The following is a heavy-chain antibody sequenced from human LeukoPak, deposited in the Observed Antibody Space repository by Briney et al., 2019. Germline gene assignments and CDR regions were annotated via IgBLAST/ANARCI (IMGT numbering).Heavy chain of an antibody. D-gene: IGHD4-17*01. Sequence: KRGGCLRLSCAASGFTFSNAWMSWVRQAPGKGLEWVGRIKSKTDGGTTDYAAPVKGRFTISRDDSKNTLYLQMNSLKTEDTAVYYCTTDPPIYGAPPFDYWGQGTLVSASS. CDR3: TTDPPIYGAPPFDY. CDR1: GFTFSNAW. CDR2: IKSKTDGGTT. V-gene: IGHV3-15*01. J-gene: IGHJ4*02.